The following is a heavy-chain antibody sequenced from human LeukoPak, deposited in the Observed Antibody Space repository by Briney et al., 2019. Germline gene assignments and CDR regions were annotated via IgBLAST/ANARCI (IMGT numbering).Heavy chain of an antibody. V-gene: IGHV5-51*01. J-gene: IGHJ3*02. Sequence: GASLQISCMASGYSFTSYWIGSVRQLPGKGLEWMGIIYPGDSDTRYSPSFQGQVTISADKSISTAYLQWSSLKASDTVMYYCALGSDYAFDIWGQGTMVTVSS. CDR3: ALGSDYAFDI. CDR2: IYPGDSDT. D-gene: IGHD3-10*01. CDR1: GYSFTSYW.